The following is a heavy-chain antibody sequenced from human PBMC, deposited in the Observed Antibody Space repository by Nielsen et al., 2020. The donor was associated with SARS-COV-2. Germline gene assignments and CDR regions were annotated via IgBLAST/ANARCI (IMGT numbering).Heavy chain of an antibody. J-gene: IGHJ5*02. Sequence: WVRQAPGQGLEWMGWMHPNSGNTIYAQKFQGRVTMTSNTSISTAYMELSSLRPEDTAVYYCARDYDILTGSQGYYWFDPWGQGTLVTVSS. CDR2: MHPNSGNT. D-gene: IGHD3-9*01. CDR3: ARDYDILTGSQGYYWFDP. V-gene: IGHV1-8*01.